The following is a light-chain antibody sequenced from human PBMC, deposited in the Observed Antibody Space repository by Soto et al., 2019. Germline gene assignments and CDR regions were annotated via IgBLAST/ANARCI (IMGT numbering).Light chain of an antibody. V-gene: IGKV3-15*01. CDR1: QSVSSN. CDR3: QMYNNWPHVYT. J-gene: IGKJ2*01. Sequence: EIVMTQSPATLSVSPGERATLSCRASQSVSSNLAWYQQKPGQAPRLLIYGASTRATGVPARFSGSGSGTDFTLTISSLQSEDFAVYYCQMYNNWPHVYTFGQGTRLEIK. CDR2: GAS.